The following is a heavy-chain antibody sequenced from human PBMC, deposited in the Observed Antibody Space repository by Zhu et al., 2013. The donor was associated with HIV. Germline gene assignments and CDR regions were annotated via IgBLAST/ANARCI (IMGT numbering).Heavy chain of an antibody. V-gene: IGHV1-3*01. J-gene: IGHJ3*02. CDR2: INAGNGNT. CDR3: AREGQGPITIFGSRNAFDI. Sequence: QVQLVQSGAEVKKPGASVKVSCKASGYTFTSYAMHWVRQAPGQRLEWMGWINAGNGNTKYSQKFQGRVTITRDTSASTAYMELSSLRSEDTAVYYCAREGQGPITIFGSRNAFDIWGQGTMVTVSS. CDR1: GYTFTSYA. D-gene: IGHD3-3*01.